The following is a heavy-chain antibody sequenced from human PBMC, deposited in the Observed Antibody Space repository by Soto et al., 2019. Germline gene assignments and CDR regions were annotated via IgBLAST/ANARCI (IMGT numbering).Heavy chain of an antibody. CDR3: AKGGDSSSWTNWFDP. CDR2: ISGSGSSI. J-gene: IGHJ5*02. Sequence: EVQLLESGGGLVQPGGSLRLSCAASGFTFSNYAMTWVRQAPGKGLEWVSGISGSGSSIYYADSVKGRFTISRDNSKNTLYLQMNSLRAEDTAVYYCAKGGDSSSWTNWFDPWGQGTLVTVSS. CDR1: GFTFSNYA. V-gene: IGHV3-23*01. D-gene: IGHD6-13*01.